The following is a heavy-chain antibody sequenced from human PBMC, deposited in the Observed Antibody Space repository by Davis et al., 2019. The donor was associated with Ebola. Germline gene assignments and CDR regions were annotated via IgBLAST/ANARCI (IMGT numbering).Heavy chain of an antibody. CDR3: ARDYYDSSGYYYNLANWFDP. D-gene: IGHD3-22*01. CDR1: GYTFSSYY. CDR2: ISPITGST. V-gene: IGHV1-46*01. J-gene: IGHJ5*02. Sequence: AASVKVSCKASGYTFSSYYLHWVRQAPGQGLEWMAIISPITGSTNYAQKFQGRVTMTRDTSTSTVYMELSSLRSEDTAVYYCARDYYDSSGYYYNLANWFDPWGQGTLVTVSS.